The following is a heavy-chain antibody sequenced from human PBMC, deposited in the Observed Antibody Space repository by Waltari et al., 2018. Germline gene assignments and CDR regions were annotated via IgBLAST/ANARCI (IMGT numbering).Heavy chain of an antibody. J-gene: IGHJ3*02. CDR1: GLPLSNYW. Sequence: EVQLVESGGGLVQPGGSLRLSCAASGLPLSNYWMSWVRQAPGKGPEWVANIMTDGREEYYVDSVRGRFTISRDNAKNSLYLQMNSLRPEDTAVYYCVRDQWFAFDIWGQGTMVTVSS. V-gene: IGHV3-7*01. CDR2: IMTDGREE. CDR3: VRDQWFAFDI. D-gene: IGHD3-22*01.